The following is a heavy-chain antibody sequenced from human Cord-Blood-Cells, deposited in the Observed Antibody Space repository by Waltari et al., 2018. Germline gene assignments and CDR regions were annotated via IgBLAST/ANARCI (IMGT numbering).Heavy chain of an antibody. D-gene: IGHD1-26*01. V-gene: IGHV3-30*18. CDR2: ISYDGSNK. CDR1: GFTCSSYG. CDR3: AKDKGGATDY. J-gene: IGHJ4*02. Sequence: QVQLVESGGGVVQRGRSLRLSCAASGFTCSSYGIPWVRQVPGKGLEWVAVISYDGSNKYYADSLKGRFTISRDNSKNTLYLQMNSLRAEDTAVYYCAKDKGGATDYWGQGTLVTVSS.